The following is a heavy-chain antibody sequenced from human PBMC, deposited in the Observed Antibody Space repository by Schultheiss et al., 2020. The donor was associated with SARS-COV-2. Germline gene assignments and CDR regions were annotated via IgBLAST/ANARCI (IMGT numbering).Heavy chain of an antibody. Sequence: GSLRLSCAVYGGSFSGYYWSWIRQPPGKGLEWIGEINHSGSTNYNPSLKSRVTISVDTSKNQFSLKLSSVTAADTAVYYCARQTTVTANWFDPWGQGTLVTVSS. J-gene: IGHJ5*02. V-gene: IGHV4-34*01. CDR2: INHSGST. CDR3: ARQTTVTANWFDP. CDR1: GGSFSGYY. D-gene: IGHD4-11*01.